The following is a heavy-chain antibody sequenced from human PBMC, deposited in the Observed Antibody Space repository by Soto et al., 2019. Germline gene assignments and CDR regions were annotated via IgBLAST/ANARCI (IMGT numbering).Heavy chain of an antibody. V-gene: IGHV3-23*01. Sequence: EVQLLESGGGLVQPGGSLRLSCAASGFTFDSYAMNWVRQAPGKGLEWVSTISGSGDYTYYTDSVKGRFTISRDNSKNMMYLQMNRLRSEDTAVYYCARNRGRQYYFDCWGQGTLVTVS. CDR3: ARNRGRQYYFDC. CDR2: ISGSGDYT. CDR1: GFTFDSYA. J-gene: IGHJ4*02.